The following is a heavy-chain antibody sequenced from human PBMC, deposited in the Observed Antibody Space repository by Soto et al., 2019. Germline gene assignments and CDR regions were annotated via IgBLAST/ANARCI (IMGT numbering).Heavy chain of an antibody. CDR1: GGSISNYY. Sequence: SETLSLTCIVSGGSISNYYWSCIRQPPGKGLEWIGYIYYSGSTNYNPSLQSRVTISVDTSKNQFSLKLSSVTAADTAVYYCARAVLPATAPFDYWGQGTLVTVSS. CDR3: ARAVLPATAPFDY. D-gene: IGHD2-2*01. J-gene: IGHJ4*02. V-gene: IGHV4-59*01. CDR2: IYYSGST.